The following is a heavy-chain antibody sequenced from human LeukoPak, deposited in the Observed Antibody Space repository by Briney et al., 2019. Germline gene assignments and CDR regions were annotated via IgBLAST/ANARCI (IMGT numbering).Heavy chain of an antibody. V-gene: IGHV1-2*02. CDR3: ARDNSCSSSSCGNSYMDV. J-gene: IGHJ6*03. CDR2: INPNSGGT. D-gene: IGHD2-15*01. Sequence: ASVKVSCKASGYTFTGYYMHWVRQAPGQGLEWMGWINPNSGGTNYAQTFQGRVTMIRDTSISTAYIDLNRLRSDDTAVYYCARDNSCSSSSCGNSYMDVWGKGTTVTVSS. CDR1: GYTFTGYY.